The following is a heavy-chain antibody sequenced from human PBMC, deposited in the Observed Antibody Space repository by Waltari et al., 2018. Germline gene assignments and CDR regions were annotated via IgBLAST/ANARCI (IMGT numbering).Heavy chain of an antibody. CDR3: ARDKSGWSYQAIDY. Sequence: QVHLVQSGAEVKKPGASLKVSCKTAGSTFPSYGVTWFRQAPGQGLEWMGWISGYNGNTNSAQKLQARVTMTTDTSTSTAHMELRDLSPDDTAVYYCARDKSGWSYQAIDYWGQGTLVTVSS. J-gene: IGHJ4*02. CDR1: GSTFPSYG. CDR2: ISGYNGNT. V-gene: IGHV1-18*01. D-gene: IGHD1-26*01.